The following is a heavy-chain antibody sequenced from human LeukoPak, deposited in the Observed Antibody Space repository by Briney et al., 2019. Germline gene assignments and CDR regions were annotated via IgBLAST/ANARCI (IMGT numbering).Heavy chain of an antibody. D-gene: IGHD5-18*01. J-gene: IGHJ2*01. V-gene: IGHV4-59*01. CDR3: ARYWGVQLWPHWYFDL. Sequence: PSETLSLTCTVSGGSISSYYWSWFRQTPGKRPEWIGYIYYSGSTKYNPSLKSRVTISVDRSKNQFSLKLNSVTAADTAVYYCARYWGVQLWPHWYFDLWGRGSLVTVSS. CDR1: GGSISSYY. CDR2: IYYSGST.